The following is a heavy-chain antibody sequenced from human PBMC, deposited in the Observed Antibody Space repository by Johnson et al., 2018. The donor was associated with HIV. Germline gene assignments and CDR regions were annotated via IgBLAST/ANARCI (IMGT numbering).Heavy chain of an antibody. D-gene: IGHD5-24*01. V-gene: IGHV3-11*04. J-gene: IGHJ3*01. CDR1: GFTFNDYY. Sequence: QEQLVESGGGVVKPGGSLRFSCAASGFTFNDYYISWIRQAPGKGLEWLSYISSSATTKYYADSVKGRFTIPRDSAKNSLYLQMHSLRAEDTAVYFCARGCRDGYTCDAFDVWGRGTMVTVSS. CDR2: ISSSATTK. CDR3: ARGCRDGYTCDAFDV.